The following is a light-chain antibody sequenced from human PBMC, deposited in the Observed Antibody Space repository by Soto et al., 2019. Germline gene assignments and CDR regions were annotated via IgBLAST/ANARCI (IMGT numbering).Light chain of an antibody. CDR1: QSISSY. Sequence: DIQMTQSPSSLSASVGDRVTITCRASQSISSYLNWYQQKPGKAPKLLIYAASSLQSGVPSRFSGSGSGTDFTLTIRRLQPEDFATHYCQQSSSTSITFGQGTRLEIK. CDR3: QQSSSTSIT. V-gene: IGKV1-39*01. J-gene: IGKJ5*01. CDR2: AAS.